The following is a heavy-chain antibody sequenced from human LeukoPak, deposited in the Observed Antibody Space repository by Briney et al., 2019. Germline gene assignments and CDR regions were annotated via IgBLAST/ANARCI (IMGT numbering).Heavy chain of an antibody. CDR1: GDSLGSGSYY. J-gene: IGHJ5*02. D-gene: IGHD2-8*01. Sequence: SETLSLTCTVSGDSLGSGSYYWSWIRQPAGEGLEWSGRIDTSGSTNYNPSLKSRVTISVDTSKNQFSLKLSSVTAADTAVYYCAREFGYCTNGACYRGFDPWGQGTLVTVSS. CDR3: AREFGYCTNGACYRGFDP. V-gene: IGHV4-61*02. CDR2: IDTSGST.